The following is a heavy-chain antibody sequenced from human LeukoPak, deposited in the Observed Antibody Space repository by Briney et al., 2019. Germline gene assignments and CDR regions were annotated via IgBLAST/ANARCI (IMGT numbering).Heavy chain of an antibody. CDR3: AKDGRGYYYDSSGYSDY. CDR1: GFTFSSYA. J-gene: IGHJ4*02. Sequence: GGSLRLSCAASGFTFSSYAMSWVRQAPGKGLEGVSAISGSGGSTYYADSVKGRFTISRDNSKNTLYLQMNSLRAEDTAVYYCAKDGRGYYYDSSGYSDYWGQGTLVTVSS. D-gene: IGHD3-22*01. V-gene: IGHV3-23*01. CDR2: ISGSGGST.